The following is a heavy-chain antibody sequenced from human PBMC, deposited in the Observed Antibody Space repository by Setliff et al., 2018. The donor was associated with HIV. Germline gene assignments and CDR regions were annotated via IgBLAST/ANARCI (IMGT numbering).Heavy chain of an antibody. CDR2: ISYDSRFI. J-gene: IGHJ4*02. Sequence: GGSLRLSCAASGFTFSNYNLNWVRQAPGKGLEWVSSISYDSRFIYHADSMKGRFTISRDNAKKLVYLQMNSLSAEDTAIYYCARDRASSGYYARFDHWGQGTLVTVSS. CDR3: ARDRASSGYYARFDH. D-gene: IGHD3-22*01. CDR1: GFTFSNYN. V-gene: IGHV3-21*01.